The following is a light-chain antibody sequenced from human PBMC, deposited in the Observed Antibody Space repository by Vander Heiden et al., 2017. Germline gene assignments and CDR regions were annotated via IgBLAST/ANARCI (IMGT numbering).Light chain of an antibody. V-gene: IGLV4-69*02. CDR3: QTWGTGIRV. CDR1: SGHSTYV. J-gene: IGLJ3*02. Sequence: QLVLTQSPSASASLGASVKLTCTLSSGHSTYVIAWHQQQPGKVPRYLMKVNRDGSHSKGDGIPDRFSGSRSGAELSLTISSLRSEDEADYYCQTWGTGIRVFGGGTKLTVL. CDR2: VNRDGSH.